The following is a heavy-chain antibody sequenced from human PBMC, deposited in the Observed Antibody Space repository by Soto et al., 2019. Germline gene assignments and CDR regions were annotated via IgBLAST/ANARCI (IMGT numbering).Heavy chain of an antibody. Sequence: PSETLSLTCTVSGGSISSYYWSRIRQPPGKGLEWIGYIYYSGSTNYNPSLKSRVTISVDTSKNQFSLKLSSVTAADTAVYYCAGSGPIWFEELLYYFDYWGQGTLVPVPS. V-gene: IGHV4-59*01. J-gene: IGHJ4*02. CDR1: GGSISSYY. CDR3: AGSGPIWFEELLYYFDY. D-gene: IGHD3-10*01. CDR2: IYYSGST.